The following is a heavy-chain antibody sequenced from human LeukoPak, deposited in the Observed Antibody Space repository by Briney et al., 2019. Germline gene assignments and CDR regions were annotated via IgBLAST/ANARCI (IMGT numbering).Heavy chain of an antibody. J-gene: IGHJ1*01. CDR1: GDSISSGGFY. Sequence: SETLSLTCTVSGDSISSGGFYWNWIRQPPGKGLEWIGYIYHSGSTYYNPSLQSRVTILVDNSKNQFSLKLSSVTAADTAVYYCARAGDSDTYYCPFQHWGQGTLVTVSS. D-gene: IGHD3-10*01. V-gene: IGHV4-30-2*01. CDR2: IYHSGST. CDR3: ARAGDSDTYYCPFQH.